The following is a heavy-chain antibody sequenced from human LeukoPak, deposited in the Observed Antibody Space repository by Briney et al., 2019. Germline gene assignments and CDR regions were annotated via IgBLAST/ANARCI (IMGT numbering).Heavy chain of an antibody. CDR2: LSPHGDIE. Sequence: PGRSLRLSCAASGFTFTTFGIHWVRQAPGKGLEWVAALSPHGDIEYYTDSVKGRFTISRDNSKNMIYLQMNSLRGEDSAVYYCAKINNNDDYWGQGNLVTVSS. V-gene: IGHV3-30*18. CDR1: GFTFTTFG. D-gene: IGHD1/OR15-1a*01. CDR3: AKINNNDDY. J-gene: IGHJ4*02.